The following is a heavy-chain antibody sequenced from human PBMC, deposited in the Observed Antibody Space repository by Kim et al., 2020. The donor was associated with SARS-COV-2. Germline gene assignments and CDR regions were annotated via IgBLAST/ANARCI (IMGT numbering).Heavy chain of an antibody. CDR2: ST. CDR3: ARIIDAFDI. V-gene: IGHV4-59*01. Sequence: STTSNPALTSRVTISLDTSKNQFSLKLRSVTAADTAVYYCARIIDAFDIWGQGTMVTVSS. J-gene: IGHJ3*02.